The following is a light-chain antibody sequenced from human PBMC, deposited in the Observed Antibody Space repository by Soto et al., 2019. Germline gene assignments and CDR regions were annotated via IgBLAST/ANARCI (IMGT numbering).Light chain of an antibody. CDR1: SSNIGNNY. Sequence: QSVLTQPPSVSAAPGQKVTISCSGSSSNIGNNYVSWYQQLPGTAPKLLIYENNKRPSGIPDRFSGSKSGASATLGITGLQTGDEADYYCGKWVAGLSAWVFGGGTKVTVL. J-gene: IGLJ3*02. V-gene: IGLV1-51*02. CDR2: ENN. CDR3: GKWVAGLSAWV.